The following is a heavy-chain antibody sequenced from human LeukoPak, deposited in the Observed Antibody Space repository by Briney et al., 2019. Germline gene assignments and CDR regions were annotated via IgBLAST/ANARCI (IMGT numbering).Heavy chain of an antibody. Sequence: GASLQISCKGSGSSFTSYWIGWVRQLPGKGLEGMGIIYPGDSDTRYSPSFQGQVTISADKSISTAYLQWSSLKASDTAMYYCARLRIAAAMFDYWGQGTLVTVSS. J-gene: IGHJ4*02. V-gene: IGHV5-51*01. CDR2: IYPGDSDT. CDR3: ARLRIAAAMFDY. D-gene: IGHD6-13*01. CDR1: GSSFTSYW.